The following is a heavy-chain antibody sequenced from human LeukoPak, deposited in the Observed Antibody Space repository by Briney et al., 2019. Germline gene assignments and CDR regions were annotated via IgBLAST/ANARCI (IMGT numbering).Heavy chain of an antibody. Sequence: GGSLRLSCAASGFTFSSYSMNWVRQAPGKGLEWVSYISSSSSTMYYADSVKGRFTISRDNAKNSLYLQMNSLRAEDTAVYYCARGWSQYAMYFDYWGQGTLVTVSS. CDR3: ARGWSQYAMYFDY. CDR2: ISSSSSTM. D-gene: IGHD2-8*01. J-gene: IGHJ4*02. CDR1: GFTFSSYS. V-gene: IGHV3-48*01.